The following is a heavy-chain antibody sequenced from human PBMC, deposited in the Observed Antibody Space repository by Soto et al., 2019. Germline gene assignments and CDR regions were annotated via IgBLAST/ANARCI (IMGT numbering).Heavy chain of an antibody. V-gene: IGHV4-4*07. CDR3: ARERVPVTPGSYYYYYGLNV. Sequence: SETLSLTCSVSGGSINNYYWSWVRQAAGKGLEWIGRIYTSENTNYNPSLKSRVTMSVDTSKNQFSLKLSSVTSADTAVYYCARERVPVTPGSYYYYYGLNVWGQATTVTVSS. J-gene: IGHJ6*02. D-gene: IGHD2-15*01. CDR2: IYTSENT. CDR1: GGSINNYY.